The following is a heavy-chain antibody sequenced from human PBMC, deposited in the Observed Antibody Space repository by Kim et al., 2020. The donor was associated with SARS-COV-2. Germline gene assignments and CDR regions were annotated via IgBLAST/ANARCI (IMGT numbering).Heavy chain of an antibody. J-gene: IGHJ4*02. CDR2: IYTGGTTT. CDR1: GFTFGSYA. D-gene: IGHD5-18*01. Sequence: GGSLRLSCAASGFTFGSYAMSWVRQAPGKGLEWLSVIYTGGTTTYYRDSVKGRFTISRDDSRKTLYLQMSSLRAEDTAKYYCAKGGYNYVTFDYWGQGTLVTVSS. V-gene: IGHV3-23*03. CDR3: AKGGYNYVTFDY.